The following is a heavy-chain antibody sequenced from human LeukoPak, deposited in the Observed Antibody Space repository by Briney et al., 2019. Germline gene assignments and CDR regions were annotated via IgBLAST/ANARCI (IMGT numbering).Heavy chain of an antibody. J-gene: IGHJ4*02. CDR3: ARDAQISAAAYYFDY. Sequence: GGSLRLSCAASGFTFSRYPMHWVRQAPGKGLGWVTVISTDGRDIKYADSVKGRFTISRDSSKNTLSLQMNSLRDDDTAVYYCARDAQISAAAYYFDYWGQGTLVTVSS. D-gene: IGHD6-13*01. V-gene: IGHV3-30*04. CDR2: ISTDGRDI. CDR1: GFTFSRYP.